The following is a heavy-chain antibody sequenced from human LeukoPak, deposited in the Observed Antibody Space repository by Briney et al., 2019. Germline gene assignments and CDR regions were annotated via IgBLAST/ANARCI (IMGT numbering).Heavy chain of an antibody. CDR3: ARGPGRGGSAPDV. D-gene: IGHD3-10*01. Sequence: SETLSLTCAVSGGSISSGGYSWSWIRQPPGKGLEWIGCIYHSGSPYYNPSLKSRVTISVDRSKNQYSLKLSSVTAADTAVYYWARGPGRGGSAPDVWGRGNPVTVFS. J-gene: IGHJ6*01. CDR2: IYHSGSP. V-gene: IGHV4-30-2*01. CDR1: GGSISSGGYS.